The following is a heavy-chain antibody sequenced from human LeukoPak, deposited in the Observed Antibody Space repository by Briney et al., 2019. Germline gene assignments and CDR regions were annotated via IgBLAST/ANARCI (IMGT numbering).Heavy chain of an antibody. J-gene: IGHJ4*02. Sequence: SETLSLTCTVSGGSVSSGNYYWNWIRQPPGKGLEWIGYIHNSGSTNYNPSLESRLTISIDTTKNHISLKLSSVAAADTAVYYCTRNADYWGQGALVTVSS. V-gene: IGHV4-61*03. CDR1: GGSVSSGNYY. CDR2: IHNSGST. CDR3: TRNADY.